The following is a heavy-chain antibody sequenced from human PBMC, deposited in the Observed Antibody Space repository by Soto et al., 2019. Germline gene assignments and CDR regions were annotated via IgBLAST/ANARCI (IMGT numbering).Heavy chain of an antibody. D-gene: IGHD4-17*01. CDR3: ARGDFDGDYAKDY. CDR2: INHSGST. Sequence: SETLSLTCAVYGGSLSGFYWSWIRQPPGKGLEWIGEINHSGSTNYNPSLKSRVTISVDTSKNQFSLNLSSVTAADTAVYYCARGDFDGDYAKDYWGQGTLVTVSS. J-gene: IGHJ4*02. V-gene: IGHV4-34*01. CDR1: GGSLSGFY.